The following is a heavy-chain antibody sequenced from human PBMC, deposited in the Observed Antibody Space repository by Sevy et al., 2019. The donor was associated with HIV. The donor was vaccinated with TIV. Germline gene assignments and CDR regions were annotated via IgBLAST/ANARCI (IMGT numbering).Heavy chain of an antibody. CDR3: ARHGNWRFSDY. J-gene: IGHJ4*02. CDR1: GGSISSYY. CDR2: IYYTGST. Sequence: SETLSLTCTVSGGSISSYYWSWIRQPPGKGLEWIGYIYYTGSTNYNPSLKSRVTISVDTSKNQFSLKLSSVTAADTAVYYCARHGNWRFSDYWGQGTLVTVSS. D-gene: IGHD1-1*01. V-gene: IGHV4-59*08.